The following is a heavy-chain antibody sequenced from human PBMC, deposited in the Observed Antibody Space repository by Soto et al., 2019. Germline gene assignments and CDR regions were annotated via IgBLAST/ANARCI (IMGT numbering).Heavy chain of an antibody. CDR3: AKARNPVTTYFDL. CDR1: GFTFRSYA. V-gene: IGHV3-23*01. CDR2: ITDTGGST. J-gene: IGHJ2*01. D-gene: IGHD4-17*01. Sequence: EVQLLESGGGLVQPGGSLRLSCVASGFTFRSYAMSWVRQAPGKGLEWVSSITDTGGSTHYADSVKGRFIISRDYLKSTVFLEMNSLRPEDTATYSCAKARNPVTTYFDLWGRGTLVTVSS.